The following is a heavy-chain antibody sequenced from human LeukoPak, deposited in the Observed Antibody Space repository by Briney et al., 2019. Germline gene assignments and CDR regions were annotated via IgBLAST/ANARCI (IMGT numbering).Heavy chain of an antibody. CDR3: ARDSSGSGFWTFDI. V-gene: IGHV4-34*01. J-gene: IGHJ3*02. Sequence: TSETLSLTCAVYGGSFSGYYWSWIRQPPGKGLEWIGEINHSGSTNYNPSLKSRVTISVDTSKNQFSLKLSSVTAADTAVYYCARDSSGSGFWTFDIWGQGTMVTVSS. D-gene: IGHD6-19*01. CDR1: GGSFSGYY. CDR2: INHSGST.